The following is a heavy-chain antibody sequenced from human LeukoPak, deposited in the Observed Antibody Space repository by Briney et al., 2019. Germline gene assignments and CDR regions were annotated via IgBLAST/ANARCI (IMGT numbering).Heavy chain of an antibody. Sequence: ASVKVSFKAAGGTFSSYAISWVRQAPGQGLEWMGGIIPIFGTANYAQKFQGRVTITTDESTSTAYMELSSLRSEDTAVYYCARDHGCSSTSCYTGNYYYMDVWGKGTTVTVSS. CDR1: GGTFSSYA. V-gene: IGHV1-69*05. CDR3: ARDHGCSSTSCYTGNYYYMDV. D-gene: IGHD2-2*02. CDR2: IIPIFGTA. J-gene: IGHJ6*03.